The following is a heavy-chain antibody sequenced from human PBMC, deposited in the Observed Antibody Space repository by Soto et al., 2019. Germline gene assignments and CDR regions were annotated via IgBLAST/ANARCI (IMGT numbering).Heavy chain of an antibody. J-gene: IGHJ4*02. Sequence: QVQLQESGPGLVKPSETLSLTCTVSGGSISGYYWSWIRQPPGKGLEWTGYIYYTGRTNYNPSLKSRVTISLDTSKNQFSLRLNSVTAADTAVYYCVRSFQGLDWGQGTLVTVSS. V-gene: IGHV4-59*01. CDR3: VRSFQGLD. D-gene: IGHD4-17*01. CDR1: GGSISGYY. CDR2: IYYTGRT.